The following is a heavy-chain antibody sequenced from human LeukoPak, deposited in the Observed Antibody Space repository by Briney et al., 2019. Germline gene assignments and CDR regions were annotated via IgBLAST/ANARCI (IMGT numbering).Heavy chain of an antibody. CDR3: ARAYGSGSYFYYYYMDV. CDR1: GYSISSGYY. CDR2: INHSGST. V-gene: IGHV4-38-2*02. Sequence: PSETLSLTCTVSGYSISSGYYWGWIRQPPGKGLEWIGEINHSGSTNYNPSLKSRVTISVDTSKNQFSLKLSSVTAADTAVYYCARAYGSGSYFYYYYMDVWGKGTTVTISS. D-gene: IGHD3-10*01. J-gene: IGHJ6*03.